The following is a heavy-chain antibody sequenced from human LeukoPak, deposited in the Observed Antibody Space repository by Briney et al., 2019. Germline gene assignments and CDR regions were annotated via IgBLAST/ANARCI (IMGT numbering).Heavy chain of an antibody. CDR2: ITPNSGAT. CDR3: AREGSGWYGNFDY. D-gene: IGHD6-19*01. Sequence: VGSVKVSCKASGYTFTDYYIHWVRQAPGQGLEWMGWITPNSGATKFAQKFQGRVTMTRDTSISTAYMEVSRLRSDDTAVYYCAREGSGWYGNFDYWGQGTLVTVSS. CDR1: GYTFTDYY. V-gene: IGHV1-2*02. J-gene: IGHJ4*02.